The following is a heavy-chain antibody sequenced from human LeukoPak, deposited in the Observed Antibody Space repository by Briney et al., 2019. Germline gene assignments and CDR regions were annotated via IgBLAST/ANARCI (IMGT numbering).Heavy chain of an antibody. Sequence: ASVRVSCKAFGYTFTGYYVHWVRQAPGQGLEWMGWVDPNSGGTNYAQKFQGRVTMTRDTSISTAYMELSRLKSDDTAVYYCAPTNSWHYYFDYWGQGTLVTVSS. V-gene: IGHV1-2*02. J-gene: IGHJ4*02. CDR1: GYTFTGYY. CDR3: APTNSWHYYFDY. CDR2: VDPNSGGT. D-gene: IGHD6-13*01.